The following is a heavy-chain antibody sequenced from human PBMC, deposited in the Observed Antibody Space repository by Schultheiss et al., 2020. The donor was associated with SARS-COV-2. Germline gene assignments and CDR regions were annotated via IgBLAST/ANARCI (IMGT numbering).Heavy chain of an antibody. CDR1: GGSISSSSYY. CDR2: IYYSGST. V-gene: IGHV4-39*01. D-gene: IGHD3-3*01. Sequence: SQTLSLTCAVYGGSISSSSYYWSWIRQPAGKGLEWIGSIYYSGSTYYNPSLKSRVTISVDTSKNQFSLKLSSVTAADTAVYYCAVGAVEEWWFDPWGQGTLVTVSS. CDR3: AVGAVEEWWFDP. J-gene: IGHJ5*02.